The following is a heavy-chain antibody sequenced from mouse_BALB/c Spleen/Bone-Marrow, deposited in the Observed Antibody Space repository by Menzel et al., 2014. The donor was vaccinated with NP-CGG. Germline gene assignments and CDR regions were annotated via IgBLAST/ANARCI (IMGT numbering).Heavy chain of an antibody. CDR2: FSSGGNI. J-gene: IGHJ4*01. Sequence: DVMLVESGGGLVKPGGSLKHSCAASGFTLSSYAMSWVRQTPEKRLEWVASFSSGGNIYYPDSVKGRFTISRDNVRNILYLQMSSLRSEDTAMYYCARGGLVWGYGMDYWGQGTSVTVSS. D-gene: IGHD2-10*02. CDR1: GFTLSSYA. V-gene: IGHV5-6-5*01. CDR3: ARGGLVWGYGMDY.